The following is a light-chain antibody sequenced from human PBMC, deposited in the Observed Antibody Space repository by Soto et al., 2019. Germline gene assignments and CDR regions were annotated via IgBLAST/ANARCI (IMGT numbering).Light chain of an antibody. CDR1: QSVSSY. CDR2: DAS. V-gene: IGKV3-11*01. J-gene: IGKJ5*01. Sequence: EILFTQSPATLSLSPGERATLSCRASQSVSSYLAWYQQKPGQAPRLLIYDASSRATGIPARFSGSGSGTDLTLTISSLEPEDFAVYDCQRRSNWHTITFGQGTRLEIK. CDR3: QRRSNWHTIT.